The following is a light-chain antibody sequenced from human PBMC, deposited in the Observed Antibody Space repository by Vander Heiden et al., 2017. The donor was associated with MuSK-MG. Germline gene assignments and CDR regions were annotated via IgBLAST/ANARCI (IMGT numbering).Light chain of an antibody. CDR3: QQRDSTPIT. J-gene: IGKJ3*01. CDR2: AAS. V-gene: IGKV1-39*01. CDR1: QSISSY. Sequence: DIQMTQSPSSLSASVRDRVTITCRASQSISSYLNWYQQKPGKVPKLLIYAASSLQSRVPSTFSRSGSVTDFTLTISRLQPEDFATYYCQQRDSTPITFGPGTKVDIK.